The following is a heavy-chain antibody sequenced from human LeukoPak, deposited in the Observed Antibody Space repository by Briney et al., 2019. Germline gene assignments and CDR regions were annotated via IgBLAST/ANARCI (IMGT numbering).Heavy chain of an antibody. V-gene: IGHV1-8*01. CDR3: AREGWYTGNPLRGNWFDP. CDR1: GYTFTSYD. J-gene: IGHJ5*02. CDR2: MNPNSGNT. Sequence: ASVKVSCKASGYTFTSYDINWVRQATGQGLEWMGWMNPNSGNTGYAQKFQGRVTMTRNTSISTAYMELSSLRSEDTAVYYCAREGWYTGNPLRGNWFDPWGQGTLVTVSS. D-gene: IGHD1-26*01.